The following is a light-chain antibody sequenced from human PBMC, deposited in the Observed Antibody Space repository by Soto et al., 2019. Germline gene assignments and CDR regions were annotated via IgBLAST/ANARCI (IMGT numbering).Light chain of an antibody. Sequence: QSVLTQPASVSGSPGQSITFSCTGTNSDIGAYNYVSWYQQHPGNAPKVLIYGVDNRPSGVSDRFSGSKSGNTASLTISGLQDEDEATYYCSSYTNRSTVVFGGGTKLTVL. CDR3: SSYTNRSTVV. V-gene: IGLV2-14*01. CDR2: GVD. CDR1: NSDIGAYNY. J-gene: IGLJ3*02.